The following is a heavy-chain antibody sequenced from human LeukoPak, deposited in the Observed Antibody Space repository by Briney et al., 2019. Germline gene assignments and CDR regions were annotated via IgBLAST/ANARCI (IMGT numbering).Heavy chain of an antibody. V-gene: IGHV5-51*01. Sequence: KAGESLKISCKASGYNFISYWIGWVRQMPGKGLEWMGIIYPGDSDTRYSPSFQGQVTISADRSTSTAYLQWNSLKASDTAMYYCVRFVDMTKCLDLWGQGTLVTVSS. J-gene: IGHJ4*02. CDR3: VRFVDMTKCLDL. D-gene: IGHD3-9*01. CDR1: GYNFISYW. CDR2: IYPGDSDT.